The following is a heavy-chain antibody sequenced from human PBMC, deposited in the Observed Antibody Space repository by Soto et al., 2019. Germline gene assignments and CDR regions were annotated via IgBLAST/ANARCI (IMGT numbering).Heavy chain of an antibody. CDR3: ARVSREYYGLGSYSPFDY. CDR1: GGTFSSYA. CDR2: IIPIFGTA. V-gene: IGHV1-69*13. Sequence: ASVKVSCKASGGTFSSYAISWVRQAPGQGLEWMGGIIPIFGTANYAQKFQGRVTITADESTSTAYMELSSLRSEDTAVYYCARVSREYYGLGSYSPFDYWGQGTLVTVSS. D-gene: IGHD3-10*01. J-gene: IGHJ4*02.